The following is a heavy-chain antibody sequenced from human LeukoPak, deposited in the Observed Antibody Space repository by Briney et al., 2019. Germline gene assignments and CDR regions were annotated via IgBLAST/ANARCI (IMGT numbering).Heavy chain of an antibody. Sequence: SETLSLTCAVYGGSFSGYYWSWIRQPPGKGLEWIGEINHSGSTNYNPSLKSRVTISVDTSKNQFSLKLSSVTAADTAVYYCAIQLWSQDWFDPWAREPWSPSPQ. CDR3: AIQLWSQDWFDP. V-gene: IGHV4-34*01. D-gene: IGHD5-18*01. CDR1: GGSFSGYY. CDR2: INHSGST. J-gene: IGHJ5*02.